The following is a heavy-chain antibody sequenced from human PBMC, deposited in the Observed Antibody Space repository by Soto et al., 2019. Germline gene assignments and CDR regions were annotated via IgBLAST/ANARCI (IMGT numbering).Heavy chain of an antibody. J-gene: IGHJ4*02. CDR3: AREGIGSNYFDY. Sequence: QVQLVESGGGVVQPGRSLRLSCAASGFTFSSYAMHWVRQAPGKGLEWVAVISYDGSNKYYADSVKGRFTISRDNSKNTLYLQMNSLRAEDTAVYYCAREGIGSNYFDYWGQGTLVTVSS. V-gene: IGHV3-30-3*01. D-gene: IGHD4-4*01. CDR2: ISYDGSNK. CDR1: GFTFSSYA.